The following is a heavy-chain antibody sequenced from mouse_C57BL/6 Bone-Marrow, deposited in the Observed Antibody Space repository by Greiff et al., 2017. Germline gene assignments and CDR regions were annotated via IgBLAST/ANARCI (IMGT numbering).Heavy chain of an antibody. V-gene: IGHV5-4*01. J-gene: IGHJ4*01. D-gene: IGHD2-4*01. Sequence: EVKLVESGGGLVKPGGSLKLSCAASGFTFSSYAMSWVRQTPEKRLEWVATISAGGSYTYYPDNVKGRFTISRDNAKNNLYLQMSHLKSEDTALYYCARERRSTIITTGGYYAMGDKGQTASVTVS. CDR2: ISAGGSYT. CDR3: ARERRSTIITTGGYYAMGD. CDR1: GFTFSSYA.